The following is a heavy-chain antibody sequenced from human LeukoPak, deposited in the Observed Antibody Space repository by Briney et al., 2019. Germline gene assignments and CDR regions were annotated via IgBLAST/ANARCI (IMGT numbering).Heavy chain of an antibody. CDR2: INPNSGGT. J-gene: IGHJ3*02. V-gene: IGHV1-2*02. CDR3: ARDFSAWDAFDI. Sequence: GASVKVSCKASGYTFTSYGISWVRQAPGQGLEWMGWINPNSGGTNYAQKFQGRVTMTRDTSISTAYMELSRLGSDDTAVYYCARDFSAWDAFDIWGQGTMVTVSS. CDR1: GYTFTSYG.